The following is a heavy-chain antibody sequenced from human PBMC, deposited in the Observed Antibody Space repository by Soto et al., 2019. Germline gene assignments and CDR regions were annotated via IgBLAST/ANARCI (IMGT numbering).Heavy chain of an antibody. J-gene: IGHJ4*02. D-gene: IGHD6-13*01. CDR2: INPSGGST. CDR1: GYTFTSHY. V-gene: IGHV1-46*03. Sequence: ASVKVSCKASGYTFTSHYMNWVRQAPGQGLEWMGIINPSGGSTSYAQKFQGRVTMTRDTSTSTVYMELSSLRSEDTAVYYCAFTPQQLPPFDYWGQGTLVTVSS. CDR3: AFTPQQLPPFDY.